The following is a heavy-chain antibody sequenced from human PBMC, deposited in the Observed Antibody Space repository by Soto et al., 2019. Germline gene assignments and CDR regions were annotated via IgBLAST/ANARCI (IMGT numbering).Heavy chain of an antibody. J-gene: IGHJ4*02. CDR1: GGSISSGGYY. CDR2: IYYSGST. Sequence: SETLSLTCTVSGGSISSGGYYWSWIRQHPGKGLEWIGYIYYSGSTYYNPSLKSRVTISVDTSKNQFSLKLSSVTAADTAVYYCARMGYYDSSGYSGSDRGQRTPVTVSS. CDR3: ARMGYYDSSGYSGSD. V-gene: IGHV4-31*03. D-gene: IGHD3-22*01.